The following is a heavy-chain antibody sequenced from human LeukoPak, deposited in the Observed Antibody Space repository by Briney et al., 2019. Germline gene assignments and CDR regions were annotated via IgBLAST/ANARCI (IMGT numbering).Heavy chain of an antibody. V-gene: IGHV4-4*03. CDR1: GGSISSSNW. J-gene: IGHJ5*02. CDR3: ARDLGTSGSGGGP. D-gene: IGHD2-8*01. CDR2: IYHSGST. Sequence: PETLSLTCAVSGGSISSSNWWNWVRQPPGKGLEWIGEIYHSGSTNYNPPLKSRVTISLDKSKNQFSLKLSSVTAADTAVYYCARDLGTSGSGGGPWGQGTLVTVSS.